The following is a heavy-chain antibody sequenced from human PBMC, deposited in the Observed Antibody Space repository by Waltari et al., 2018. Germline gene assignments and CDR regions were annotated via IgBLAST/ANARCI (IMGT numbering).Heavy chain of an antibody. J-gene: IGHJ3*02. CDR3: ARGWGSSGGWEEENPHGFDS. CDR1: GGSISRQY. D-gene: IGHD6-25*01. Sequence: QVQLQGSGPGLVKASETLSLTCTVSGGSISRQYWSWIRQSPGKGLEYIGHISYSGSTNYNPSLKSRVTIVLDTSENQFSLRLTSVTAADTAVYYCARGWGSSGGWEEENPHGFDSWGQGTTVTVSS. V-gene: IGHV4-59*11. CDR2: ISYSGST.